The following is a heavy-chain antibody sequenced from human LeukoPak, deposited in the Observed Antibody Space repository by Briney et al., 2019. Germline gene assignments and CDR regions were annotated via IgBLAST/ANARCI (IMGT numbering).Heavy chain of an antibody. CDR1: GYTVRDYM. CDR2: PTTPSSYI. D-gene: IGHD3-16*02. V-gene: IGHV3-21*01. CDR3: VSGNDAAFLWGTYRLDAFDS. Sequence: GALRVSCVPSGYTVRDYMINWVRAGPEEGLESVSSPTTPSSYIYYAGSVKGRFSISRDNAKNSLFQQMKSPRGEDTAVYYCVSGNDAAFLWGTYRLDAFDSWGQGTMVIVSS. J-gene: IGHJ3*02.